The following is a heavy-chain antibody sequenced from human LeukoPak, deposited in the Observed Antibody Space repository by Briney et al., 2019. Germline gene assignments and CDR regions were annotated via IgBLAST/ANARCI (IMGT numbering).Heavy chain of an antibody. CDR2: IKEDGCET. D-gene: IGHD3-10*01. Sequence: GGSLRLSCAASGFTLSGYWMSWVRQAPGKGLELVANIKEDGCETYYVDSVKGRFTISRDNAKNSLYLHMNSLTAEDTAMYYCARDWVAGVPFDAFDIWGQGTMVSVCS. V-gene: IGHV3-7*01. J-gene: IGHJ3*02. CDR1: GFTLSGYW. CDR3: ARDWVAGVPFDAFDI.